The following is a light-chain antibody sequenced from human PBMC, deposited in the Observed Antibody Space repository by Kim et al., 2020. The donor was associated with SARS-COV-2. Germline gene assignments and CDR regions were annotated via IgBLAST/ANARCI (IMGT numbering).Light chain of an antibody. CDR1: SSDVGGYNY. CDR3: CSYAGSYTSYVV. J-gene: IGLJ2*01. Sequence: SVTISCTGTSSDVGGYNYVSWYQQHPGKAPKLMIYDVSKRPSGVPDSFSGSKSGNTASLTISGLQAEDEADYYCCSYAGSYTSYVVFGGGTQLTVL. V-gene: IGLV2-11*01. CDR2: DVS.